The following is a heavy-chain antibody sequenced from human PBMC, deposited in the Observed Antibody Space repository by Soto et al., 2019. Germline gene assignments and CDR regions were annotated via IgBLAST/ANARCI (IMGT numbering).Heavy chain of an antibody. CDR2: ISYDGSNK. J-gene: IGHJ6*02. CDR3: ARDGSSSARTYGMDV. V-gene: IGHV3-30-3*01. CDR1: GFTFSSYA. D-gene: IGHD6-6*01. Sequence: GGSLRLSCAASGFTFSSYAMHWVRQAPGEGLEWVAVISYDGSNKYYADSVKGRFTISRDNSKNTLYLQMNSLRAEDTAVYYCARDGSSSARTYGMDVWGQGTTVTVSS.